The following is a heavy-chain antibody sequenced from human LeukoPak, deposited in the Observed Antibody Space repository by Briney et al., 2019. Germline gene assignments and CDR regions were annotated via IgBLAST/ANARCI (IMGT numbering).Heavy chain of an antibody. CDR2: ISSSSSTI. V-gene: IGHV3-48*01. D-gene: IGHD3-10*01. CDR3: ARDLEGFGEVDY. CDR1: GFTFSSYS. J-gene: IGHJ4*02. Sequence: GSLRLSCAASGFTFSSYSMNWVRQAPGKGLEWVSYISSSSSTIYYADSVKGRFTISRDNSKNTLYLQMNSLRAEDTAVYYCARDLEGFGEVDYWGQGTLVTVSS.